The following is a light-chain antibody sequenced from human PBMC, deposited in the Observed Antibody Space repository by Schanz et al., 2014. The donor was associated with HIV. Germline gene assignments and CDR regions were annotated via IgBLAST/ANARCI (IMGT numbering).Light chain of an antibody. Sequence: QSALTQPASVSGSPGQSITISCTGTRNDVGTYNLVSWYQQHPGKAPKLMIFEVSSRPSGVSARFSASRFGDTASLTISGLQAEDEADYYCSTYTGSNTWVFGGGTKLTVL. CDR1: RNDVGTYNL. CDR3: STYTGSNTWV. V-gene: IGLV2-14*02. J-gene: IGLJ3*02. CDR2: EVS.